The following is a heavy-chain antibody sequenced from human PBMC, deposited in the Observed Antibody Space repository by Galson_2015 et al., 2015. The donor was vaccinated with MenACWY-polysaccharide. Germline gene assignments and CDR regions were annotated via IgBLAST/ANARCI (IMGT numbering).Heavy chain of an antibody. V-gene: IGHV3-23*01. CDR2: ISGSGGST. CDR3: AKDASKRGYGRGPYPSYSYYYGMDV. Sequence: LRLSCAASGFTFSSYAMSWVRQVSGKGLEWVSGISGSGGSTYYADSVKGRFTISRDNSKNTLYLQMNSLRAKDTAVYYCAKDASKRGYGRGPYPSYSYYYGMDVWGQGTTVTVSS. CDR1: GFTFSSYA. D-gene: IGHD5-18*01. J-gene: IGHJ6*02.